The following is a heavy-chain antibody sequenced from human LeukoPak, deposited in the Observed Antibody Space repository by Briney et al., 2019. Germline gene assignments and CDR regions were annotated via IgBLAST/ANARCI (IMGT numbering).Heavy chain of an antibody. CDR1: GFTVSSNY. D-gene: IGHD5-12*01. Sequence: GGSLRLSCAASGFTVSSNYMSWVRQAPGKGLEWVSVIYSGGSTYYADSVKGRFTISRDNSKNTLYLQMNSLRAEDTAVYYCARSQGYSAYVTYFDYWGQGTLVTVSS. V-gene: IGHV3-66*01. CDR3: ARSQGYSAYVTYFDY. CDR2: IYSGGST. J-gene: IGHJ4*02.